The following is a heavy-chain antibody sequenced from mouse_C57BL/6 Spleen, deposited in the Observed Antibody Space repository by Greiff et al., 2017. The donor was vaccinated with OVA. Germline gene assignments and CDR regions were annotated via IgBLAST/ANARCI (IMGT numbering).Heavy chain of an antibody. CDR2: ISYDGSN. D-gene: IGHD1-1*01. V-gene: IGHV3-6*01. CDR3: ARDHGSPYYFDY. Sequence: DVKLQESGPGLVKPSQSLSLTCSVTGYSITSGYYWNWIRQFPGNKLEWMGYISYDGSNNYNPSLKNRISITRDTSKNQFFLKLNSVTTEDTATYYCARDHGSPYYFDYWGQGTTLTVSS. J-gene: IGHJ2*01. CDR1: GYSITSGYY.